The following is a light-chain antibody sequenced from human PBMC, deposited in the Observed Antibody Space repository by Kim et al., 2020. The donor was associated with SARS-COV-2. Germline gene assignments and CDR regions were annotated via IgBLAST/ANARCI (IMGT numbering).Light chain of an antibody. V-gene: IGKV2-28*01. Sequence: DIVMTQSPLSLPVTPGEPASISCRASQSLLHSDGKNYFHWYLQKPGQPPQVLIYSGSNRAPGVTDRFSGSGSGTDFTLKISRVEAEDVGVYYCMQILRTPVTFGQGTRLEIK. CDR1: QSLLHSDGKNY. J-gene: IGKJ5*01. CDR2: SGS. CDR3: MQILRTPVT.